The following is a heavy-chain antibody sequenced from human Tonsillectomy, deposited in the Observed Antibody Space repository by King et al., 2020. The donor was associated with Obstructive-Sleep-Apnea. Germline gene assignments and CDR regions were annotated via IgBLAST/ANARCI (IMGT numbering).Heavy chain of an antibody. CDR3: AKGGRDDAFDI. V-gene: IGHV4-30-4*07. Sequence: VQLQESGPGLVKPSQTLSLTCAVSGGSISSGGYSCNWIRQPPGKGLEWIGFIYYSGSNYYNPSLKSRVTISVDTSKNQFSLKLSSVTAADTAVYYCAKGGRDDAFDIWGQGTMVTVSS. J-gene: IGHJ3*02. CDR2: IYYSGSN. CDR1: GGSISSGGYS.